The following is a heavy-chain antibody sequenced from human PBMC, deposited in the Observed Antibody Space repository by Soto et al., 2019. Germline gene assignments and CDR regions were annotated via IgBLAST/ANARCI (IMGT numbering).Heavy chain of an antibody. D-gene: IGHD6-13*01. CDR3: AKDIRGQQSLHY. CDR1: GFTFSSYG. V-gene: IGHV3-30*18. Sequence: QVQLVESGGGVVQPGRSLRLSCAASGFTFSSYGMHWVRQAPGKGLEWVAVISYDGSNKCYADSVKGRFTISRDNSKNTLYLQMNSLRAEHTAVYYCAKDIRGQQSLHYLVQGSLVTVFS. CDR2: ISYDGSNK. J-gene: IGHJ4*02.